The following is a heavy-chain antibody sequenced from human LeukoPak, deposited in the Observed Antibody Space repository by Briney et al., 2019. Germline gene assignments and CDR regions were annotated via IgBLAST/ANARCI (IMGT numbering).Heavy chain of an antibody. Sequence: GGSLRLSCAASGFTFSSYAMSWVRQAPGKGLEWVSAISAGGDTTYTADSVKGRLTISRDNSKNTLYLQMNSLRAEETAVYYCAGISYSGTWPVGYWGQGTLVTVTA. CDR3: AGISYSGTWPVGY. J-gene: IGHJ4*02. CDR1: GFTFSSYA. CDR2: ISAGGDTT. V-gene: IGHV3-23*01. D-gene: IGHD6-6*01.